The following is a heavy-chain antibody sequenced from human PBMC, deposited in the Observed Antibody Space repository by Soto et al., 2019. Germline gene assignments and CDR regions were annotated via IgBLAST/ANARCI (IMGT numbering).Heavy chain of an antibody. Sequence: QVQLVESGGGLVKTSGSLRIACAASGFTFSDYYMSWVRQAPGKGLEWVSYISSSGNPIYYADSVKGRFTISRDNAKNSVYLQMNTLRAEDTALYFCAKMSSENYYDPVFSWGEGTLVTVSS. V-gene: IGHV3-11*01. D-gene: IGHD3-22*01. J-gene: IGHJ4*02. CDR2: ISSSGNPI. CDR1: GFTFSDYY. CDR3: AKMSSENYYDPVFS.